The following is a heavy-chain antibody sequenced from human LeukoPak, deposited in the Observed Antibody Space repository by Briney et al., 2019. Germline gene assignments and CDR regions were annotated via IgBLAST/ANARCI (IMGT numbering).Heavy chain of an antibody. V-gene: IGHV3-23*01. CDR2: IAPSGGST. D-gene: IGHD3-9*01. CDR3: AKAEGYDILTGLDY. Sequence: GGSLRLSCATSGFTFSSYAMSWVRQAPGKGLEWVSGIAPSGGSTYYADAVKGRFTISRDNSKNTLYLQMNSLRTEDTAVYYCAKAEGYDILTGLDYWGQGTLVTVSS. J-gene: IGHJ4*02. CDR1: GFTFSSYA.